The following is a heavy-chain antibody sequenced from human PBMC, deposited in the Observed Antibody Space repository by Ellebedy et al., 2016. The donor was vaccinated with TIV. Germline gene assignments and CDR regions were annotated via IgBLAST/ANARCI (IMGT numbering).Heavy chain of an antibody. V-gene: IGHV1-18*01. Sequence: ASVKVSCKASGYTFSSFGISWVRQAPGQGLEWMGWISAYNGDTQSAQKIQDRVIMTTDTSTTTAYMELRSLRLDDTAVYYCARGSDSAIPQFDYWGQGTLVTVS. CDR1: GYTFSSFG. J-gene: IGHJ4*02. CDR2: ISAYNGDT. CDR3: ARGSDSAIPQFDY. D-gene: IGHD2-2*02.